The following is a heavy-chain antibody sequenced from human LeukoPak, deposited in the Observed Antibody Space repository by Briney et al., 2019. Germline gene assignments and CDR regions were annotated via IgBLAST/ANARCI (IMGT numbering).Heavy chain of an antibody. J-gene: IGHJ4*02. Sequence: SETLSPTCTVSGGSISSSGYYWGWIRQPPGKGLEWIGSIYYSGSTYYNASLKSRVTISVDTSKNQFSLKLSSVTAADTAVYYCARQYGLATFDYWGQGTLVTVSS. CDR2: IYYSGST. V-gene: IGHV4-39*01. D-gene: IGHD1-26*01. CDR1: GGSISSSGYY. CDR3: ARQYGLATFDY.